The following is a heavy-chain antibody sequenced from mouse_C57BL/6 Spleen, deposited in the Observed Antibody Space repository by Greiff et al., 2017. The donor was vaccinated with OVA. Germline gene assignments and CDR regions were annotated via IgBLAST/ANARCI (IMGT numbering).Heavy chain of an antibody. D-gene: IGHD1-1*01. Sequence: QVQLQQPGAELVKPGASVKLSCKASGYTFTSYWMHWVKQRPGQGLEWIGMIHPNSGSTNYNEKFKSKATLTVDKSSSTAYMQLSSLTSEDSAVYYCARAYYYGSVFDYWGQGTTLTVSS. V-gene: IGHV1-64*01. CDR1: GYTFTSYW. J-gene: IGHJ2*01. CDR3: ARAYYYGSVFDY. CDR2: IHPNSGST.